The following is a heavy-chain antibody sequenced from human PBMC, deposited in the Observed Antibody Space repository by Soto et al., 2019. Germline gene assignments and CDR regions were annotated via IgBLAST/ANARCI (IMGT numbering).Heavy chain of an antibody. V-gene: IGHV3-11*01. CDR1: GVTFSDYY. CDR3: ARVIPGDWFDP. CDR2: ISSSGSTI. J-gene: IGHJ5*02. D-gene: IGHD3-16*01. Sequence: QVQLVESGGGLVKPGGSLRLSCAASGVTFSDYYMSWIRPAPGKGLECVSYISSSGSTIYYADSVKGRFNISRDNAKNSLYLQMHSLRAEDTALYDCARVIPGDWFDPWGQGTLVTVSS.